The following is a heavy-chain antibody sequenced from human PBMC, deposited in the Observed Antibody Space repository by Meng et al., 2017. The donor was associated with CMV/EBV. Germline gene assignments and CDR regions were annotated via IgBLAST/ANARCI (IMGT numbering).Heavy chain of an antibody. CDR2: ISWNSGSI. Sequence: SLKISCAASGFTFDDYAMHWVRQAPGKGLEWVSGISWNSGSIGYADSVKGRFTISRGNAKNSLYLQMNSLRAEDTALYYCAKVLDLGSDAFDIWGQGTMVTVSS. D-gene: IGHD2-15*01. CDR3: AKVLDLGSDAFDI. J-gene: IGHJ3*02. CDR1: GFTFDDYA. V-gene: IGHV3-9*01.